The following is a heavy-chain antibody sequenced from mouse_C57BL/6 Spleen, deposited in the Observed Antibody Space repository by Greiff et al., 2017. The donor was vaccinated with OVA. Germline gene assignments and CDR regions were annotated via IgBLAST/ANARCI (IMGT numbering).Heavy chain of an antibody. D-gene: IGHD2-5*01. J-gene: IGHJ4*01. CDR3: ARNPTIVTSYYAMDY. CDR2: IWTGGGT. V-gene: IGHV2-9-1*01. CDR1: GFSLTSYA. Sequence: VQRVESGPGLVAPSQSLSITCTVSGFSLTSYAISWVRQPPGKGLEWLGVIWTGGGTNYNSALKSRLSISKDNSKSQVFLKMNMLQTDDTARYYCARNPTIVTSYYAMDYWGQGTSVTVSS.